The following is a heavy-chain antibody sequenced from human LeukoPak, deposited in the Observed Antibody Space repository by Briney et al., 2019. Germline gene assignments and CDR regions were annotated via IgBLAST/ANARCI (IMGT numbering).Heavy chain of an antibody. D-gene: IGHD6-13*01. V-gene: IGHV4-31*03. CDR3: ARGKVRYSSSPLDY. Sequence: SQTLSLTCTVSGGSISSGGYYWSWIRQHPGKGLEWIGYIYYSGSTYYNPSLKSRVTISVDTSKNQFSLKLSSVTAADTAVYYCARGKVRYSSSPLDYWGQGTLVTVSS. CDR1: GGSISSGGYY. J-gene: IGHJ4*02. CDR2: IYYSGST.